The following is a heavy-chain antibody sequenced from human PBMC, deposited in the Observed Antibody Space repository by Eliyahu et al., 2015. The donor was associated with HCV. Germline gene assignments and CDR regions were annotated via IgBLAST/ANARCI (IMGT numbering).Heavy chain of an antibody. J-gene: IGHJ4*02. D-gene: IGHD6-19*01. V-gene: IGHV3-33*01. CDR2: IWYDGSNK. Sequence: QVPGKGLEWVAVIWYDGSNKYYADSVKGRFTISRDNSKNTLYLQMNSLRAEDTAVYYCARVRIAVAGLDYWGQGTLVTVSS. CDR3: ARVRIAVAGLDY.